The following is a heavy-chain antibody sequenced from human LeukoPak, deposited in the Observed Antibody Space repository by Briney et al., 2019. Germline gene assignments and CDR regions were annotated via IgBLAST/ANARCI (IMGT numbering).Heavy chain of an antibody. J-gene: IGHJ4*02. V-gene: IGHV4-4*07. CDR1: GGSISSYY. CDR2: MYTRGST. CDR3: ARYSSGWAYYFDY. Sequence: SETLSLTCTVSGGSISSYYWGWIRQPAGKGLEWIGRMYTRGSTNYNPSLKSRVTMSVDTSKNQFSLKLSSVTAADTAVYYCARYSSGWAYYFDYWGQGTLVTVPS. D-gene: IGHD6-19*01.